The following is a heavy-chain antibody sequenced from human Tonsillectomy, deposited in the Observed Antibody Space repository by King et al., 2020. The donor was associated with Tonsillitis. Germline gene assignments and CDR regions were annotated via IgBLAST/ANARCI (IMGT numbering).Heavy chain of an antibody. CDR1: GFTFIHAC. V-gene: IGHV3-15*07. CDR3: TTGRSGSPGR. D-gene: IGHD3-10*01. CDR2: VKSKTDGGTK. Sequence: VQLVQSGGGLVKPGGSLRLYCADSGFTFIHACMNWGRQDPGEGLEWGGRVKSKTDGGTKDYAAPVQGRFTISRDGSNNTLYLQMNSLKTEDTAVYYCTTGRSGSPGRWGQGTLVTVSS. J-gene: IGHJ4*02.